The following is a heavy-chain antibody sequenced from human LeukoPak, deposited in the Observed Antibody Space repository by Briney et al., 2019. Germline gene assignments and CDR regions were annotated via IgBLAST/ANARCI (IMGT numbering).Heavy chain of an antibody. J-gene: IGHJ6*03. CDR3: ARVNYYYYYMDV. V-gene: IGHV4-59*01. CDR1: DDSITIYY. CDR2: IDHTGIT. Sequence: SETLSLTCTVSDDSITIYYWTWIRQPPGKGLEWIGYIDHTGITNYNPSLNSRVTISRDTSKNHFSLELSSATAADTAVYFCARVNYYYYYMDVWGKGTTVTISS.